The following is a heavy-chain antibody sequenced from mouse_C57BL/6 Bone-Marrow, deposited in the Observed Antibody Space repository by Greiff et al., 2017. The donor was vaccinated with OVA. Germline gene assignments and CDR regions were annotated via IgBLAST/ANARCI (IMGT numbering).Heavy chain of an antibody. CDR2: IHPNSGST. CDR1: GYTFTSYW. J-gene: IGHJ4*01. V-gene: IGHV1-64*01. D-gene: IGHD2-1*01. CDR3: ARERGYGNSPYAMDY. Sequence: QVQLKQPGAELVKPGASVKLSCKASGYTFTSYWMHWVKQRPGQGLEWIGMIHPNSGSTNYNEKFKSKATLTVDKSSSTAYMQLSSLTSEDSAVYYCARERGYGNSPYAMDYWGQGTSVTVSS.